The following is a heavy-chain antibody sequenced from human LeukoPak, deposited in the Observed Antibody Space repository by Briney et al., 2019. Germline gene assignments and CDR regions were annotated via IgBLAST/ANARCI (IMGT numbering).Heavy chain of an antibody. CDR2: IRSKTDGGTT. CDR3: TTVRAGARNY. Sequence: GGSLRLSCTASAFTFGDYAMTWFRQAPGKGLEWVGFIRSKTDGGTTDYAAPVKGRFTISRDDTKNTLYLQMNSLKTEDTAVYYCTTVRAGARNYWGQGTLVTVSS. CDR1: AFTFGDYA. V-gene: IGHV3-49*03. D-gene: IGHD1-26*01. J-gene: IGHJ4*02.